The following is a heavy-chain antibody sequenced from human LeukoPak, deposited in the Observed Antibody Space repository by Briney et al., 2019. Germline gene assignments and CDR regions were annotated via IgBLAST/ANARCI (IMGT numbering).Heavy chain of an antibody. Sequence: SETLSLTCIVSGGSISSYYWSWIRQPPRKGLECMGYIYSSGSTNSNPSLESRVTISVDTSKSQFSLKMTSVTAADTAVYYCARQGSGGRAFDIWGQGTMVTVSS. J-gene: IGHJ3*02. CDR2: IYSSGST. D-gene: IGHD1-26*01. V-gene: IGHV4-59*08. CDR1: GGSISSYY. CDR3: ARQGSGGRAFDI.